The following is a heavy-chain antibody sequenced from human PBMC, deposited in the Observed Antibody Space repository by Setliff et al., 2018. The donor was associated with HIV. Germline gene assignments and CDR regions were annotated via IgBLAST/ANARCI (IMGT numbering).Heavy chain of an antibody. Sequence: SETLSLTCTVSGGSISSSTYYWGWIRQPPGKGLEWIGSLYYSGGTYYNPSLKSRVTISVDTSKNQFSLRLNSVTAADTAVYFCATSGWELIDFDYWGQGTLVTVSS. D-gene: IGHD1-26*01. J-gene: IGHJ4*02. CDR3: ATSGWELIDFDY. V-gene: IGHV4-39*01. CDR1: GGSISSSTYY. CDR2: LYYSGGT.